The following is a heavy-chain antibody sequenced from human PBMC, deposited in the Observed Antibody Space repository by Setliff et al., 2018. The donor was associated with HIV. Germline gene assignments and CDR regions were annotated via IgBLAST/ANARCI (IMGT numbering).Heavy chain of an antibody. CDR1: GYSITSDYY. CDR3: ARGYAMDV. Sequence: SETLSLTCAVSGYSITSDYYWGWIRQPPGKGLEWIGSIYHSGSTYYNPSLKSRVTISVDTSKNQFSLKLSSVTAADTAVYSCARGYAMDVWGQGTTVTVSS. V-gene: IGHV4-38-2*01. J-gene: IGHJ6*02. CDR2: IYHSGST.